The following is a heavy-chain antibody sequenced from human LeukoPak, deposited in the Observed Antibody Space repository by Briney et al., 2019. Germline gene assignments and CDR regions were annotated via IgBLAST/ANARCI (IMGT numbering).Heavy chain of an antibody. J-gene: IGHJ6*02. V-gene: IGHV1-46*01. D-gene: IGHD5-18*01. CDR1: GYTFTDYY. CDR2: INPSAGST. CDR3: AREGRGRLPQDV. Sequence: ASVKVSCKASGYTFTDYYLHWVRQAPGQGLEWMGIINPSAGSTNYAQKFQGRVTMTRDTSTGTVYMDVSSLRSEDTAVYYCAREGRGRLPQDVWGQGTTVTVSS.